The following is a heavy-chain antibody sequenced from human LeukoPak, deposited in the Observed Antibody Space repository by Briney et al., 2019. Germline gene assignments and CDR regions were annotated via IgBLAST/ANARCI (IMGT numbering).Heavy chain of an antibody. CDR2: IYTSGST. CDR1: GGSISSSNYY. J-gene: IGHJ4*02. Sequence: PSETLSLTCAVSGGSISSSNYYRSWIRQPAGQGLEWIGRIYTSGSTNYNPSLKSRVSMSVDTSKNQFSLKLSSVTAADTAVYYCAAQCGGDCSYFFDYWGQGTLVTVSS. CDR3: AAQCGGDCSYFFDY. D-gene: IGHD2-21*01. V-gene: IGHV4-61*02.